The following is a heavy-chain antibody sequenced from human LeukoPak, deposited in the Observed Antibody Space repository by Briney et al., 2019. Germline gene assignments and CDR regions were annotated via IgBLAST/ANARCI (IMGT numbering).Heavy chain of an antibody. J-gene: IGHJ6*02. D-gene: IGHD2-15*01. V-gene: IGHV1-69*05. CDR2: IIPTFGTA. CDR1: GGTFSSYA. CDR3: ARGTGCTGGSCSYYGMDV. Sequence: SVKVSCKASGGTFSSYAISWVRQAPGQGLEWMGGIIPTFGTANYAQKFQGRVTITTDESTSTAYMELSSLRSEDTAVYYCARGTGCTGGSCSYYGMDVWGQGTTVTVSS.